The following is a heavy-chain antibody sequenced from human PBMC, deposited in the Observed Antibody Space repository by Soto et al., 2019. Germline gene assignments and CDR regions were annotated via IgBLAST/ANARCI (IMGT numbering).Heavy chain of an antibody. J-gene: IGHJ5*02. V-gene: IGHV3-23*01. CDR3: ARAYYYDSSGYLNWFDP. CDR2: ISGNGRST. D-gene: IGHD3-22*01. CDR1: GFTFSSFA. Sequence: GGSLRLSCAASGFTFSSFAMSWVRQAPEKGLEWVTGISGNGRSTFYADSVKGRFTISRDNSKNTLYLQMNSLRAEDTAVYYCARAYYYDSSGYLNWFDPWGQGTLVTVSS.